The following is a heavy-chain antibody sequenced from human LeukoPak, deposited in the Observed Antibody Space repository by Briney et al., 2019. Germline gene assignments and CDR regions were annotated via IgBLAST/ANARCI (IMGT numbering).Heavy chain of an antibody. Sequence: GGSLRLSCAASGFTFSSYAMSWVRQAPGKGLEWVSAISGNGGGTYYADSVKGRFTISRDNSKNTLYLQMNSLRAEDTAVYYWSRIGQTYGSGSPIDYWGQGTLVTVSS. CDR2: ISGNGGGT. CDR1: GFTFSSYA. V-gene: IGHV3-23*01. J-gene: IGHJ4*02. D-gene: IGHD3-10*01. CDR3: SRIGQTYGSGSPIDY.